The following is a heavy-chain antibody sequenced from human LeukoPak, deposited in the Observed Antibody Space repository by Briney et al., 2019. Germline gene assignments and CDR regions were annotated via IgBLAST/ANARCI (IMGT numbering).Heavy chain of an antibody. CDR3: ARVAYSGYDYRGYFDY. CDR1: GGSISSYY. V-gene: IGHV4-59*12. D-gene: IGHD5-12*01. CDR2: IYNSGST. J-gene: IGHJ4*02. Sequence: PSETLSLTCIVSGGSISSYYWSWIRQPPGKGLEWIGYIYNSGSTNYNPSLKSRVTISVDTSKNQFSLKLSSVTAADTAVYYCARVAYSGYDYRGYFDYWGQGTLVTVSS.